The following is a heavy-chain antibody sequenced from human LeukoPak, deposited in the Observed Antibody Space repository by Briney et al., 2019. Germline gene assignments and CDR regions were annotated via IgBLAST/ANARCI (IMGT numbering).Heavy chain of an antibody. CDR1: GYTLTELS. V-gene: IGHV1-24*01. CDR2: FDPEDGET. CDR3: ATDYGDYAYEFDY. D-gene: IGHD4-17*01. J-gene: IGHJ4*02. Sequence: ASVKVSCKVSGYTLTELSMHWVRQAPGKGLEWMGGFDPEDGETIYAQKLQGRVTMTEDTSADTAYMELSSLRSEDTAVYYCATDYGDYAYEFDYWGQGTLVTVSS.